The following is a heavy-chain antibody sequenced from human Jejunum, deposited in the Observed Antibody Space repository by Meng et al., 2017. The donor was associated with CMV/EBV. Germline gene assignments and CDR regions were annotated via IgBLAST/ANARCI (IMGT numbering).Heavy chain of an antibody. CDR1: TFTGDY. CDR2: INPNSGGA. D-gene: IGHD3-3*01. Sequence: TFTGDYMHWVRQASGQGREWRGRINPNSGGANYAQKFQGRVTMTRDTSISTAYMELNRLRSDDTGVYYCASQGYDFWSGYYAFDICGQGTKVTVSS. V-gene: IGHV1-2*02. CDR3: ASQGYDFWSGYYAFDI. J-gene: IGHJ3*02.